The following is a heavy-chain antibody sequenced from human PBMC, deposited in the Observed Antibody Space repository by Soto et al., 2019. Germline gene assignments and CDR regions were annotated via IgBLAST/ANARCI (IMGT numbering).Heavy chain of an antibody. J-gene: IGHJ6*02. Sequence: QVHFLQSGPEVKQPGASVKVSCKAFGYTFSNYPIHWVRQATGQSLEWLGWINPDKGNTKYSQTFQGRVTITRDTSAKTAYVELSSPISEDTAVYYCARDSGIVALYALDVWGQGTTVTVSS. D-gene: IGHD2-15*01. CDR3: ARDSGIVALYALDV. CDR2: INPDKGNT. CDR1: GYTFSNYP. V-gene: IGHV1-3*01.